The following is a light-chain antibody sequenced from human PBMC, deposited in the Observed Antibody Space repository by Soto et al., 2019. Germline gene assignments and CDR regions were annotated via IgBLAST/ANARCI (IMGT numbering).Light chain of an antibody. CDR1: SSDVGGYNY. V-gene: IGLV2-14*01. Sequence: QSVLTQPASVSGSPGQSITISCTGTSSDVGGYNYVSLYQQHPGKAPKLMIYEVSNRPSGVSNRFSGSKSGNTASLTSSGLQAEDEADYSCSSYTSSSSLLGGGTKLTVL. CDR2: EVS. J-gene: IGLJ2*01. CDR3: SSYTSSSSL.